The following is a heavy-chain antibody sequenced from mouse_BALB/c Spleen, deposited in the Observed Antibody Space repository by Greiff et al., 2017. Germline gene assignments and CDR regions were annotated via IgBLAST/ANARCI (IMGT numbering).Heavy chain of an antibody. CDR3: ARNYYGSYFDY. V-gene: IGHV3-2*02. CDR1: GYSITSDYA. Sequence: EVQLVESGPGLVKPSQSLSLTCTVTGYSITSDYAWNWIRQFPGNKLEWMGYISYSGSTSYNPSLKSRISITRDTSKNQFFLQLNSVTTEDTATYYCARNYYGSYFDYWGQGTTLTVSS. J-gene: IGHJ2*01. CDR2: ISYSGST. D-gene: IGHD1-1*01.